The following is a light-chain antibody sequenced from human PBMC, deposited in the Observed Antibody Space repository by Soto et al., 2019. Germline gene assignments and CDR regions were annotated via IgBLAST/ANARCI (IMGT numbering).Light chain of an antibody. J-gene: IGLJ1*01. CDR1: SSDVGGYNY. CDR3: CSYAGRYTYV. Sequence: QSALTQPRSVSGSPGQSVTISCSGTSSDVGGYNYVSWHQQYPGKAPKLMIYDVSKRPSGVPDRFSGSKSGNTASLTITGLQAEDEADYYCCSYAGRYTYVFGTGTKVTVL. V-gene: IGLV2-11*01. CDR2: DVS.